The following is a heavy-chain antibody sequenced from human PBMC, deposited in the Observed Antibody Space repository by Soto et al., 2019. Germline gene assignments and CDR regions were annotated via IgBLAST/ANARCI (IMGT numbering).Heavy chain of an antibody. CDR3: ARSMRPRTIEVDPPPDF. V-gene: IGHV4-31*03. D-gene: IGHD2-15*01. CDR2: IYYSGST. J-gene: IGHJ4*02. Sequence: QVQLQESGPGLVKPSQTLSLTCTVSGDSISSGGHYWIWIRQHPGKGLEWIGYIYYSGSTYYSPSLKSRVTISVDTSKNQFSLNLSSVSVADTDMYYCARSMRPRTIEVDPPPDFWGQGILVTVSS. CDR1: GDSISSGGHY.